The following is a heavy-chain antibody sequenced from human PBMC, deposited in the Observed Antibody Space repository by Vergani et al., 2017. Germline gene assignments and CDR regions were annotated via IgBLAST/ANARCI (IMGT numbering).Heavy chain of an antibody. CDR2: IIPIFGTA. CDR1: RGTFSSYA. J-gene: IGHJ6*02. V-gene: IGHV1-69*15. Sequence: QVQLVQSVAEVKKPGSSVKVSCKASRGTFSSYAISWVRQAPGQGLECMGRIIPIFGTANYAQKFQGRVTLTADESTSTAYMERSSLRSEDTAVYYCARTIGRDGYNQYYYYGMDVWGQGTTVTVSS. CDR3: ARTIGRDGYNQYYYYGMDV. D-gene: IGHD5-24*01.